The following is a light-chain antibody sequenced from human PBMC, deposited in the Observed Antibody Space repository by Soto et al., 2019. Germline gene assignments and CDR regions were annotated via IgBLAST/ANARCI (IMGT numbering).Light chain of an antibody. CDR3: QQTNNSPLT. CDR2: AAS. Sequence: DVQMTQFPSSLSASVGDRVTITCRAGQSVSTYLNWYQQKPGKAPKLLIYAASRLQSGVPSRFSGSGSGTDFTLTISSLQPEDFATYYCQQTNNSPLTFGGGTKVDIK. J-gene: IGKJ4*01. V-gene: IGKV1-39*01. CDR1: QSVSTY.